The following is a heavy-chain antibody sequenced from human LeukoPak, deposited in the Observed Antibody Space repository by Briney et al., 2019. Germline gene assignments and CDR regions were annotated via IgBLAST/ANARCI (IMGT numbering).Heavy chain of an antibody. CDR2: INPSGGST. CDR3: AKTGGYSGYESEIDY. Sequence: GASVKVSCKASGYTFTSYYMHWVRQAPGQGLEWMGIINPSGGSTSYAQKFQGRVTMTRDMSTSTVYMELSSLRSEDTAVYYCAKTGGYSGYESEIDYWGQGTLVTVSS. D-gene: IGHD5-12*01. V-gene: IGHV1-46*01. J-gene: IGHJ4*02. CDR1: GYTFTSYY.